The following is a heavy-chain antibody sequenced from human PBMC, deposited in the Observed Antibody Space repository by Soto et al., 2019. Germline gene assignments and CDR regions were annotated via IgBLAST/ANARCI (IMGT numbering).Heavy chain of an antibody. CDR1: GFTFSGHG. CDR2: IAYDGSVQ. CDR3: TTELEPPDGGLY. Sequence: GGSLRLSCAASGFTFSGHGMHWVRQAPGKGLEWVALIAYDGSVQSYGDSVKGRFTISRDNSKNTVDLQMNSLRGEDTAVYYCTTELEPPDGGLYWGQGTLVTVSS. D-gene: IGHD1-1*01. V-gene: IGHV3-33*05. J-gene: IGHJ4*02.